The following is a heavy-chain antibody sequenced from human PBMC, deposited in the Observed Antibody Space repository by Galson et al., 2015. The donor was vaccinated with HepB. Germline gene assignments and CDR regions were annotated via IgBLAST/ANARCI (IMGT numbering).Heavy chain of an antibody. CDR3: AKEPPYCGGDCYSVSDV. J-gene: IGHJ4*02. Sequence: SLRLSCAASGFTFSTYAITWVRQAPGKGLEWVSVISGSGATTFYADSVKGRFLIYRDNSKNTVYLQMNSLRADDTAIYYCAKEPPYCGGDCYSVSDVWGQGTLVTVSS. V-gene: IGHV3-23*01. D-gene: IGHD2-21*02. CDR2: ISGSGATT. CDR1: GFTFSTYA.